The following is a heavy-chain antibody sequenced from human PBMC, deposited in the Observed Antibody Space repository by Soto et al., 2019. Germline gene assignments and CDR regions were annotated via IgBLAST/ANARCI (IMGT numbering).Heavy chain of an antibody. CDR1: GGSISSYY. CDR2: IYYSGST. Sequence: SETLSLTCTVSGGSISSYYWSWIRQPPGKGLEWIGYIYYSGSTNYNPSLKSRVTISVDTSKNQFSLKLSSVTAADTAVYYCARHGNSGYDAGFDYWGQGTLVTVSS. CDR3: ARHGNSGYDAGFDY. V-gene: IGHV4-59*08. D-gene: IGHD5-12*01. J-gene: IGHJ4*02.